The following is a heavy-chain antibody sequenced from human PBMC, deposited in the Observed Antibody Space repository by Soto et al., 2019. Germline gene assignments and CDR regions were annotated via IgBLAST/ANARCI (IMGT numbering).Heavy chain of an antibody. D-gene: IGHD3-22*01. Sequence: PSETLSLTCTVSGGSISSYYWSWIRQPPGKGLEWIGYIYYSGSTNYNPSLKSRVTISVDTSKNQFFLKLSSVTAAGTAVYYCVCCGSGYYYDSSCYYGFDYCGQGTLVTV. CDR1: GGSISSYY. V-gene: IGHV4-59*01. CDR2: IYYSGST. CDR3: VCCGSGYYYDSSCYYGFDY. J-gene: IGHJ4*02.